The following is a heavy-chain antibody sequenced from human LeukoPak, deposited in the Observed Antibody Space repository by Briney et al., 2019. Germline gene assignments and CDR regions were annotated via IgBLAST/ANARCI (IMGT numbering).Heavy chain of an antibody. J-gene: IGHJ3*02. CDR1: GFTFSSYE. CDR3: TTGIDRGYSYANAFDI. D-gene: IGHD5-18*01. CDR2: IKSKTDGGTT. Sequence: GGSLRLSCAASGFTFSSYEMNWVRQAPGKGLEWVGRIKSKTDGGTTDYAAPVKGRFTISRDDSKNTLYLQMNSLKAEDTAVYYCTTGIDRGYSYANAFDIWGQGTMVTVSS. V-gene: IGHV3-15*01.